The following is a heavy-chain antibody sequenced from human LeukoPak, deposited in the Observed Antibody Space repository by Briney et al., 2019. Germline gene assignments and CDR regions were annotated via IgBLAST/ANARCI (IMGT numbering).Heavy chain of an antibody. CDR2: VYYSGNS. CDR1: GGSMSSYY. Sequence: PSETLSLTCTVSGGSMSSYYWSWIRQPPGKELEWIGYVYYSGNSKYNPSLNSRVSISIDTSKNKFSLKLNSVTDADTALYYCARGPERRAFDIWGQGTMVTVSS. V-gene: IGHV4-59*01. D-gene: IGHD1-1*01. J-gene: IGHJ3*02. CDR3: ARGPERRAFDI.